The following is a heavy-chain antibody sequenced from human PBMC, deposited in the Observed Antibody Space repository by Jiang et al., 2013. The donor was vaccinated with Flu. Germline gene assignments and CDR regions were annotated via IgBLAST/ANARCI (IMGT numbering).Heavy chain of an antibody. CDR3: ARDRKDDYGDLYFDY. J-gene: IGHJ4*02. CDR2: IYYSGST. D-gene: IGHD4-17*01. CDR1: GGSISSYY. V-gene: IGHV4-59*01. Sequence: GLVKPSETLSLTCTVSGGSISSYYWSWIRQPPGKGLEWIGYIYYSGSTNYNPSLKSRVTISVDTSKNQFSLKLSSVTAADTAVYYCARDRKDDYGDLYFDYWGQGTLVTVSS.